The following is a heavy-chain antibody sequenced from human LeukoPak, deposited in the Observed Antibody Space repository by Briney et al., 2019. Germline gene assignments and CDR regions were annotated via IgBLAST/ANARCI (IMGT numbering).Heavy chain of an antibody. V-gene: IGHV3-23*01. CDR3: AKGQGYDYYYYGMDV. CDR1: GFTFSSYA. J-gene: IGHJ6*02. Sequence: QPGGSLRLSCAASGFTFSSYAMSWVRQAPGKGLEWVSAISGSGGTTYYADSVKGRFTISRDNSKNTLYLQMNSLRAEDTAVYYCAKGQGYDYYYYGMDVWGQGTTVTVSS. CDR2: ISGSGGTT. D-gene: IGHD5-12*01.